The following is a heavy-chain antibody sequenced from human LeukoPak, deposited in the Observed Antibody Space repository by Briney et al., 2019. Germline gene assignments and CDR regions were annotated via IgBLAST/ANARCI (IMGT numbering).Heavy chain of an antibody. Sequence: PSVTLSLTSTVSGGSISSSSYYWGWIRQPPGKGLEWIGSIYYSGSTYYNPSLKSRVTISVDTSKNQFSLKLSSVTAADTAVYYCARGGVGNKWLRRSYFDYWGPGTLDTVSS. CDR1: GGSISSSSYY. CDR3: ARGGVGNKWLRRSYFDY. D-gene: IGHD5-12*01. J-gene: IGHJ4*02. CDR2: IYYSGST. V-gene: IGHV4-39*07.